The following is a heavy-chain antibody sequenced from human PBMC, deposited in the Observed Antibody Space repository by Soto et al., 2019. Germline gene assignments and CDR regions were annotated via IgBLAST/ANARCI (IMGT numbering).Heavy chain of an antibody. Sequence: QVQLVQSGAEVKKPGASVKVSCKASGYTFTSYAIHWVRQAPGQRLEWMGWINAGNGNRKYSQKFQGRVTITRDTAASTAYMELSSLRSEGTAVYYCARGFSVGDADSVDHWGQGTLVTVSS. J-gene: IGHJ5*02. CDR3: ARGFSVGDADSVDH. V-gene: IGHV1-3*01. CDR1: GYTFTSYA. CDR2: INAGNGNR. D-gene: IGHD2-21*02.